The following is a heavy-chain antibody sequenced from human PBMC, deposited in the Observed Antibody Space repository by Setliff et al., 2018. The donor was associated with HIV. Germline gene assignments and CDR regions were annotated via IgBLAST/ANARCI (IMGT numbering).Heavy chain of an antibody. Sequence: SETLSLTCAVYGGSFSGYYWSWIRQPPGKGLEWIGEINHSGSTNYNPSLKSRVTISVDTSKNQFSLKLSSVPAADTAVYSCAVSRGYSYGFGYRGQGTLVTVSS. V-gene: IGHV4-34*01. D-gene: IGHD5-18*01. CDR2: INHSGST. CDR3: AVSRGYSYGFGY. J-gene: IGHJ4*02. CDR1: GGSFSGYY.